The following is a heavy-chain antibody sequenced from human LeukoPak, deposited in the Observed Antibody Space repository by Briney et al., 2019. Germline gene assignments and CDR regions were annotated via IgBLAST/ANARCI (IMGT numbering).Heavy chain of an antibody. Sequence: SETLSLTXAVYGGSFSGYYWSWIRQPPGKGLEWIGEINHSGSTNYNPSLKSRVTISVDTSKNQFSLKLSSVTAADTAVYYCARGLGIAAAWGQGTLVTVSS. CDR3: ARGLGIAAA. CDR2: INHSGST. D-gene: IGHD6-13*01. CDR1: GGSFSGYY. J-gene: IGHJ5*02. V-gene: IGHV4-34*01.